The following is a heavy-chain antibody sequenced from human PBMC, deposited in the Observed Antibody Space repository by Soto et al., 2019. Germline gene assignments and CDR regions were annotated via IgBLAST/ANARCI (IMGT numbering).Heavy chain of an antibody. D-gene: IGHD3-10*01. V-gene: IGHV1-69*13. Sequence: GASVKVSCKASGGTFSSYAISWVRQAPGQGLEWMGGIIPIFGTANYAQKFQGRVTITADESTSTAYMELSSLRSEDTAVYYCARDFPLGVRGVIISPDYYYYGMDVWGQGTTVTVSS. CDR1: GGTFSSYA. CDR3: ARDFPLGVRGVIISPDYYYYGMDV. J-gene: IGHJ6*02. CDR2: IIPIFGTA.